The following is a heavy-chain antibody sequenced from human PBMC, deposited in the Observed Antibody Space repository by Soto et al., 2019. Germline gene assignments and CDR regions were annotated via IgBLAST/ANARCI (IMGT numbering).Heavy chain of an antibody. V-gene: IGHV4-31*03. CDR2: FYYSGST. Sequence: QVQLQESGPGLVKPSQTLSLTCTFSGGSISTGGYYWNWIRQPPGKGMEWIGYFYYSGSTDYNPSLKSRVTSSVTASKSQFSLRLSSVTAAETDVYYCARSVFPWGQGALVTVSS. J-gene: IGHJ5*02. CDR3: ARSVFP. CDR1: GGSISTGGYY.